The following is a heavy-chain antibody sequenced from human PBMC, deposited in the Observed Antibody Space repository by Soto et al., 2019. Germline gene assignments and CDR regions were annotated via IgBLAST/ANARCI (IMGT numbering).Heavy chain of an antibody. Sequence: PGGSLRLSCAASGFTFSFCAMSWVRQAPGKGLEWVSSIRGNNGDTYYADSVKGRFTISRDNSKNTLYLQMNSLRAEDTAVYYCAREYCSSTSCPLAVWGQGTTVTVSS. CDR2: IRGNNGDT. CDR3: AREYCSSTSCPLAV. J-gene: IGHJ6*02. V-gene: IGHV3-23*01. CDR1: GFTFSFCA. D-gene: IGHD2-2*01.